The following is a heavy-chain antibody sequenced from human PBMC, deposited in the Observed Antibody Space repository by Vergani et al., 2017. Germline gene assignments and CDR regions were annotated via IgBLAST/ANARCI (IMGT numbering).Heavy chain of an antibody. CDR2: IYYSGST. D-gene: IGHD3-10*01. CDR3: ARGILWFGELLGWFDP. CDR1: GGSISSGDYY. J-gene: IGHJ5*02. V-gene: IGHV4-30-4*01. Sequence: QVQLQESGPGLVKPSQTLSLTCTVSGGSISSGDYYWSWIRQPPGKGLEWIGYIYYSGSTYYNPSLKSRVTISVDTSKNQFSLKLSSVTAADTAVYYCARGILWFGELLGWFDPGGQGTLVTVSS.